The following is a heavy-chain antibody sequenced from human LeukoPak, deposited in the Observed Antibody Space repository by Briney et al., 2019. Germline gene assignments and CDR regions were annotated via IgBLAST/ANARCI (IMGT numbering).Heavy chain of an antibody. CDR3: ARTHIVIVTVISFDS. V-gene: IGHV3-30*04. Sequence: PGGSLRLSCAASGFTFSSYAMHWVRQAPGKGLEWVAVISYDGSNKFYADSVKGRFTISRDNSKNTLYLQMSSLKSEDTAVYYCARTHIVIVTVISFDSWGQGTLVTVSP. J-gene: IGHJ4*02. D-gene: IGHD2-21*02. CDR1: GFTFSSYA. CDR2: ISYDGSNK.